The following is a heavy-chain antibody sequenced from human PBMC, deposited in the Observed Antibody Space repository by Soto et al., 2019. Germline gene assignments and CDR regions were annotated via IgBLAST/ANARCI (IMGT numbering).Heavy chain of an antibody. CDR2: ISGSGGNT. CDR3: AKTLRPYCSGGSCYLDY. Sequence: PGGSLRLSCAASGFTFSSYAMSWDRQAPGKGLEWVSTISGSGGNTHYADSVKGRFTISRDNSENTLFLQMNSLRAEDTAVFYCAKTLRPYCSGGSCYLDYWGQGTPVTVSS. D-gene: IGHD2-15*01. V-gene: IGHV3-23*01. CDR1: GFTFSSYA. J-gene: IGHJ4*02.